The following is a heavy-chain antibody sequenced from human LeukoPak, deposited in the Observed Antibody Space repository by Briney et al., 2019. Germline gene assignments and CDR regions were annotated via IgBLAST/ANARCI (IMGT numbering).Heavy chain of an antibody. CDR2: INPNSGGT. Sequence: GASVKVSCKASGYTFTGYYMHWVRQAPGQGLEWMGWINPNSGGTNYAQKFQGRVTMTRDTSISTAYMELSRLRSDDTAVYYCARGRSDYGGNSIGYYYYMDVWGKGTTVTVSS. D-gene: IGHD4-23*01. CDR3: ARGRSDYGGNSIGYYYYMDV. CDR1: GYTFTGYY. V-gene: IGHV1-2*02. J-gene: IGHJ6*03.